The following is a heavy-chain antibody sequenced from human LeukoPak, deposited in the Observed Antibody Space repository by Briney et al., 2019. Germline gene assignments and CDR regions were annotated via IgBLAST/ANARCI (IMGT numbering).Heavy chain of an antibody. CDR2: ISGSGGST. J-gene: IGHJ4*02. Sequence: GGSLRLSCAASGFTFSSYAMSWVRQAPGEGPEWVSAISGSGGSTYYADSVKGRFTISRDNSKNTLYLQMNSLRAEDTGVYYCAKVLAVAGPLFDYWGQGTLVTVSS. CDR3: AKVLAVAGPLFDY. D-gene: IGHD6-19*01. V-gene: IGHV3-23*01. CDR1: GFTFSSYA.